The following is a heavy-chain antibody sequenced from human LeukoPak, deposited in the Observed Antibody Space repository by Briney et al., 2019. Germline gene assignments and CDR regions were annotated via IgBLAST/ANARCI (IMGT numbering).Heavy chain of an antibody. J-gene: IGHJ4*02. CDR3: ARDVAPRDMGFDY. CDR2: MSPNNGDT. CDR1: GYTFTSYD. D-gene: IGHD2-15*01. V-gene: IGHV1-8*01. Sequence: GASVKVSCKTSGYTFTSYDINWVRQATGQGLEWLGWMSPNNGDTGYAQKFQGRVTMTRDTSTSTVYMELSSLRSEDTAVYYCARDVAPRDMGFDYWGQGTLVTVSS.